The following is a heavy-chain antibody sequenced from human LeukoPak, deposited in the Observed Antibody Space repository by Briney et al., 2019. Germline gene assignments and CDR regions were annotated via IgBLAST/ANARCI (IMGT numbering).Heavy chain of an antibody. CDR1: GYTFTSYA. D-gene: IGHD5-18*01. Sequence: ASVKVSCKASGYTFTSYAMHWVRQAPGQRLEWMGWSNAGNGNTKYSQEFQGRVTITRDTSASTAYMELSSLRSEDTAVYYCARDLIGFMVRDYYYGMDVWGQGTTVTVSS. CDR3: ARDLIGFMVRDYYYGMDV. J-gene: IGHJ6*02. CDR2: SNAGNGNT. V-gene: IGHV1-3*01.